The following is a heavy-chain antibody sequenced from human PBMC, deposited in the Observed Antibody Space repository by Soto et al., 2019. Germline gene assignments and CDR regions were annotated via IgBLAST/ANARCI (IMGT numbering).Heavy chain of an antibody. CDR1: GGSICSYY. Sequence: SETLSLSCTVSGGSICSYYWSWIRQPPGKGLEWIGYIYYSGSTNYSPSLKSRITVSPDTSNNQFSLHLNSVTPEDTAVYFCAGTSSLQWYYMDVWDEGSTVTVSS. J-gene: IGHJ6*03. CDR3: AGTSSLQWYYMDV. CDR2: IYYSGST. D-gene: IGHD1-7*01. V-gene: IGHV4-59*12.